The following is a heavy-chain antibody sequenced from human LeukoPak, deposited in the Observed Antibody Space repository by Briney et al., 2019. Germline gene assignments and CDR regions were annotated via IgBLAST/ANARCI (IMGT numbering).Heavy chain of an antibody. CDR1: GGSISSSSYY. CDR3: DGYCSSTSCYNGFDY. J-gene: IGHJ4*02. CDR2: IYYSGST. D-gene: IGHD2-2*02. Sequence: SETLSLTXTVSGGSISSSSYYWGWIRQPPGKGLEWIGSIYYSGSTYYNPSLKSRVTISVDTSKNQFSLKLSSVTAADTAVYYCDGYCSSTSCYNGFDYWGQGTLVTVSS. V-gene: IGHV4-39*01.